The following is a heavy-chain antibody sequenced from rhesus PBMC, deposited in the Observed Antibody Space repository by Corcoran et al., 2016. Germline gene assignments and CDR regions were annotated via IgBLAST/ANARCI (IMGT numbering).Heavy chain of an antibody. CDR3: AIQKSTSGRWYGLDS. V-gene: IGHV4S10*01. J-gene: IGHJ6*01. CDR2: FYGSSTNN. CDR1: GVSISDRYR. Sequence: QVQLQESGPGVVQPSATLSLTCAVSGVSISDRYRWHCIRQPPGKGLTWIVFFYGSSTNNNYNPSLKSRVTISKDTSKNQFSLKLRSVTAADTAVYYCAIQKSTSGRWYGLDSWGQGVVVTVSS. D-gene: IGHD6-25*01.